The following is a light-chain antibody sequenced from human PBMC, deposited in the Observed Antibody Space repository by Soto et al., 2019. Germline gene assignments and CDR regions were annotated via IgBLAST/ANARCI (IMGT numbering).Light chain of an antibody. CDR3: SSYTGSSTLV. J-gene: IGLJ1*01. CDR2: EVA. CDR1: VSDVGNYKF. Sequence: QSALTQPASVSGSPGQSITISCTGTVSDVGNYKFVSWFQQHPGKAPKLMIYEVANRPSGVSNRFSGSKSGNTASLIISGLQADDEADYYCSSYTGSSTLVFGTGTNVTVL. V-gene: IGLV2-14*01.